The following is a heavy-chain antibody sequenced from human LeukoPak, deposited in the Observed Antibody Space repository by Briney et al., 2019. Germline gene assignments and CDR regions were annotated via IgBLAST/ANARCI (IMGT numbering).Heavy chain of an antibody. CDR2: IYPGDFDT. CDR3: TRHLRGSGTYPVDY. V-gene: IGHV5-51*01. Sequence: GESLKISCKGSGYSFTNNWIGWVRQMPGKGLEWMGIIYPGDFDTRYSPSFQGQVTISVDKSISTAYLQWNSLKASDTAIYYCTRHLRGSGTYPVDYWGQGALVTVSS. J-gene: IGHJ4*02. CDR1: GYSFTNNW. D-gene: IGHD3-10*01.